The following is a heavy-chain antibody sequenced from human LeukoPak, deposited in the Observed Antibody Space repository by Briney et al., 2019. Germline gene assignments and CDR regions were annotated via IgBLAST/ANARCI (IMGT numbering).Heavy chain of an antibody. CDR1: GYTLTELS. J-gene: IGHJ6*02. CDR2: FDPEDGET. D-gene: IGHD2-21*01. CDR3: ATKIYSHRSRAYYYYGRDV. Sequence: GASVKVSCKVSGYTLTELSMHWVRQAPGKGLEWMGGFDPEDGETIYAQKFQGRVTMTEDTSTDTAYMELSSLRSEDTAVYYCATKIYSHRSRAYYYYGRDVWGQGTTVTVSS. V-gene: IGHV1-24*01.